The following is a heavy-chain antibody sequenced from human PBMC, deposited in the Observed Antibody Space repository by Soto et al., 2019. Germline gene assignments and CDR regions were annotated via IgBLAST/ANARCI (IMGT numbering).Heavy chain of an antibody. D-gene: IGHD6-19*01. CDR1: AFTVRSNY. CDR2: LSSDGGA. J-gene: IGHJ4*02. Sequence: EVQLVETGGGLVQPGGSLRLSCAASAFTVRSNYLSWVRQAPGKGLEWVSALSSDGGAEYTDSVKGQFAISRDNSKHTLYLQMDSLTAEDTAVYYCPRDVIAVAGSADYWGQGTLVTVSS. CDR3: PRDVIAVAGSADY. V-gene: IGHV3-53*02.